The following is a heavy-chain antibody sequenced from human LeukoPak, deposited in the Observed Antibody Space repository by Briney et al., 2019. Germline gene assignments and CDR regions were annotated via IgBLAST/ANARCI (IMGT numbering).Heavy chain of an antibody. V-gene: IGHV3-23*01. CDR1: GFTFSSYA. Sequence: GGSLRLSCAASGFTFSSYAMSWVRQAPGKGLEWVSAISGSGGSTYYADSVKGRFTISGDNSKNTFYLQMNSLRAEDTAVYYCAKGSGSGWYGWFAPWGQGTLVTVSS. J-gene: IGHJ5*02. CDR3: AKGSGSGWYGWFAP. CDR2: ISGSGGST. D-gene: IGHD6-19*01.